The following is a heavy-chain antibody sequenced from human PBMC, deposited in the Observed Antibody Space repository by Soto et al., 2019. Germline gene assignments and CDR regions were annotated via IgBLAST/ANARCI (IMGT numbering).Heavy chain of an antibody. Sequence: RASVKVSCKTSGYNFIGFYIHWVRQAPGQGLKWMGWINPNSGATLYAQKFQDRVTMTRDTSVSTVYMDLNSLTSDDTAFYYCARGGMIAFGEKLIDPWGQGTLVTVSS. CDR3: ARGGMIAFGEKLIDP. D-gene: IGHD3-16*01. J-gene: IGHJ5*02. V-gene: IGHV1-2*02. CDR2: INPNSGAT. CDR1: GYNFIGFY.